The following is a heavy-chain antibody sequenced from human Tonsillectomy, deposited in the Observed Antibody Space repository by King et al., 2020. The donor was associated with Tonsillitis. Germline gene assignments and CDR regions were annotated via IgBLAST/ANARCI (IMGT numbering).Heavy chain of an antibody. V-gene: IGHV1-8*01. Sequence: VQLVQSGAEVKKPGASVKVSCTASGYTFTSSDINWVRQATGQGLEWMGCMNPNSGNTGYAQKFQGRVTMTRNTSISTAYMGLGSLRSEDTAVYYCARIHGSSARYDAFEIWGQGTMVTVSS. D-gene: IGHD6-6*01. J-gene: IGHJ3*02. CDR1: GYTFTSSD. CDR3: ARIHGSSARYDAFEI. CDR2: MNPNSGNT.